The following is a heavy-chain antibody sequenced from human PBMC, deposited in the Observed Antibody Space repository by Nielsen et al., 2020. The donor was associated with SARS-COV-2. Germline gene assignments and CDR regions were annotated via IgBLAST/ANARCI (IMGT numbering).Heavy chain of an antibody. CDR2: VSHSGST. CDR3: ARGHLVVVPSPILGLGPFFYSFYLDV. Sequence: GSLRLSCAVSGGSVSSNDWWTWVRQSPGKGLEWIGEVSHSGSTNYSPSLKSRVTLSMDKSRRQFSLRLASVSAADTAVYFCARGHLVVVPSPILGLGPFFYSFYLDVWGKGTTVIVS. J-gene: IGHJ6*03. CDR1: GGSVSSNDW. V-gene: IGHV4-4*01. D-gene: IGHD2-2*02.